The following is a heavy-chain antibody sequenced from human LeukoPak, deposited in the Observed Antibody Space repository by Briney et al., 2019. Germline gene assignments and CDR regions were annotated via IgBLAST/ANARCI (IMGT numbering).Heavy chain of an antibody. CDR1: GGTSSSYA. CDR3: ARGPPSVAFDY. V-gene: IGHV1-69*04. J-gene: IGHJ4*02. Sequence: GASVKVSCKASGGTSSSYAISWVRQAPGQGLEWMGRIIPIFGIANYAQKFQGRVTITADKSTSTAYMELSSLRSEDTAVYYCARGPPSVAFDYWGQGTLVTVSS. D-gene: IGHD2-21*01. CDR2: IIPIFGIA.